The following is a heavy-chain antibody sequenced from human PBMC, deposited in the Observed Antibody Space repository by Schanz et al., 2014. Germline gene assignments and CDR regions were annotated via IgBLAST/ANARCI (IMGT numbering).Heavy chain of an antibody. CDR1: GFTVSSDH. CDR3: AREEGWGIAAAGPKHYYYGMDV. Sequence: VQLVESGGGFVQPGGSLGLSCVVSGFTVSSDHMSWIRQAPGKGLEWVSDISSGSSYANYADSVKGRFTISRDNAKNSLYLQMNSLRAEDTAVYYCAREEGWGIAAAGPKHYYYGMDVWGQGTTVTVSS. CDR2: ISSGSSYA. V-gene: IGHV3-11*06. D-gene: IGHD6-13*01. J-gene: IGHJ6*02.